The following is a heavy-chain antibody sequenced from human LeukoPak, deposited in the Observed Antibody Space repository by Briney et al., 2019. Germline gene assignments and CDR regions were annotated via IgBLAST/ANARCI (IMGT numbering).Heavy chain of an antibody. V-gene: IGHV3-7*01. Sequence: GGSLRLSCAASEFIFSGYWMNWVRQAPGKGLEWVGNIKQDGSEKQYVDSVRGRFTISRDNAKHSLYLQMNSLRVEDTAVYYCARDGFVGAADYWGQGTLVTVSS. CDR3: ARDGFVGAADY. CDR1: EFIFSGYW. CDR2: IKQDGSEK. J-gene: IGHJ4*02. D-gene: IGHD6-13*01.